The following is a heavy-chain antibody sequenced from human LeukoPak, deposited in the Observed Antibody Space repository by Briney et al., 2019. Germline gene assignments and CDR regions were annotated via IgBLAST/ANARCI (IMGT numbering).Heavy chain of an antibody. CDR2: ISWDGGST. CDR3: AKDGDCSGGSCYSTNYYYYYMDV. Sequence: PGGSLRLSCAASGFTFDDYAMHWVRQAPGKGLEWVSLISWDGGSTYYADSVKGRFTISRDNSKNSLYLQMNSLRAEDTALYYCAKDGDCSGGSCYSTNYYYYYMDVWGKGTTVTVSS. V-gene: IGHV3-43D*03. D-gene: IGHD2-15*01. J-gene: IGHJ6*03. CDR1: GFTFDDYA.